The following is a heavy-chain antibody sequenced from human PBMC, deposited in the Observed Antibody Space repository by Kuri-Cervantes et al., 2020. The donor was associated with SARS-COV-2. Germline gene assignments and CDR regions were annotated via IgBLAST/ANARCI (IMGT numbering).Heavy chain of an antibody. Sequence: GESLKISCAASGFTFDDYAMHWVRQAPGKGLEWVAFIRYDGSNKYYADSVKGRFTISRDNSKNTLYLQMNSLRAEDTAVYYCAGQLVLDVGVYWGQGTLVTVSS. J-gene: IGHJ4*02. V-gene: IGHV3-30*02. CDR1: GFTFDDYA. CDR3: AGQLVLDVGVY. D-gene: IGHD6-13*01. CDR2: IRYDGSNK.